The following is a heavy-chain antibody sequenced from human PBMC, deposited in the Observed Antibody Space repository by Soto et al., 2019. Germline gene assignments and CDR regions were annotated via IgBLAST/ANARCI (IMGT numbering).Heavy chain of an antibody. CDR2: INHSGST. Sequence: SETLSLTCAVYGGSFSGYYWSWIRQPPGKGLEWIGEINHSGSTYYNPSLKSRVTISVDRSKNQFSLKLSSVTAADTAVYYCARVPDRWAQGTLVTVSS. J-gene: IGHJ5*02. CDR3: ARVPDR. D-gene: IGHD2-2*01. V-gene: IGHV4-34*01. CDR1: GGSFSGYY.